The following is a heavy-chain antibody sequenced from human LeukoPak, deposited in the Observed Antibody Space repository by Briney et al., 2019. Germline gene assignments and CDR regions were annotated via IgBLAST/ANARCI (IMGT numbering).Heavy chain of an antibody. CDR2: IYPGDSDT. V-gene: IGHV5-51*01. J-gene: IGHJ4*02. D-gene: IGHD1-26*01. Sequence: GESLKISCKGSGYRFANQWIGWVRQMPGKGLEWMGIIYPGDSDTRYSPSFQGQVTISADKSISTAYLQWSSLKASDTAMYYCARLDNQWEVVYFHSWGQGTLVTVSS. CDR1: GYRFANQW. CDR3: ARLDNQWEVVYFHS.